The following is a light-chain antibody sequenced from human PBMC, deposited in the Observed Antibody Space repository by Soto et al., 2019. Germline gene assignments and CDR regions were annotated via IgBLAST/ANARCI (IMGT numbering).Light chain of an antibody. V-gene: IGLV2-23*01. CDR1: SSDIGNYHL. CDR2: EGF. J-gene: IGLJ3*02. Sequence: QSVQTQPASVSGSPGQSITISCTGSSSDIGNYHLVSWYQQYPGKAPKLLIYEGFKRPSGISDRFSASKLGNTASLTISGLQAEDEADYFCFSYATNTTFWAFGGGTKLTVL. CDR3: FSYATNTTFWA.